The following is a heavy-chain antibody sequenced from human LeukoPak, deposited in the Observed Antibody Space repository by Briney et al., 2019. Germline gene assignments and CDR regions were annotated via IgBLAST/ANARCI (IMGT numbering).Heavy chain of an antibody. Sequence: ASVKVSCKASGYTFTSYYMHWVRQAPGQGLEWMGIINPSGGSTSYAQKFQGRVTMTRDTSTGTVYMELSSLRSEDTAVYYCARDFGEEGSDYWGQGTLVTVSS. CDR3: ARDFGEEGSDY. CDR1: GYTFTSYY. V-gene: IGHV1-46*01. D-gene: IGHD4-17*01. CDR2: INPSGGST. J-gene: IGHJ4*02.